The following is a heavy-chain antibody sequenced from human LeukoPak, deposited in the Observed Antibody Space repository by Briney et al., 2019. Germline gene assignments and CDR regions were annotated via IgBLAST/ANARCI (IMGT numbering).Heavy chain of an antibody. Sequence: GGSLRLSCAASGFTFSSYEMNWVRQAPGKGLEWVSYISSSGSIIYYADSVKGRFTISRDNAKNSLYLQMNSLRAEDTAVYYCARETPPVGGSHDDYDYWGQGTLVTVSS. CDR3: ARETPPVGGSHDDYDY. D-gene: IGHD1-26*01. V-gene: IGHV3-48*03. CDR2: ISSSGSII. CDR1: GFTFSSYE. J-gene: IGHJ4*02.